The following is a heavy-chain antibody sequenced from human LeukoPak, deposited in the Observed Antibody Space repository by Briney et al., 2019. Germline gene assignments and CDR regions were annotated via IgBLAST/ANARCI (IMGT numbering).Heavy chain of an antibody. V-gene: IGHV4-61*01. D-gene: IGHD1-26*01. Sequence: SETLSLTCTVSGGSVSSGSYYWSWIRQPPGKGLEWIGYIYYSGSTNYNPSLESRVTISVDTSKNQFSLKLNSATAADTAVYYCARDRGWDLQSLRYFDSWGQGTLVIVSS. CDR3: ARDRGWDLQSLRYFDS. J-gene: IGHJ4*02. CDR2: IYYSGST. CDR1: GGSVSSGSYY.